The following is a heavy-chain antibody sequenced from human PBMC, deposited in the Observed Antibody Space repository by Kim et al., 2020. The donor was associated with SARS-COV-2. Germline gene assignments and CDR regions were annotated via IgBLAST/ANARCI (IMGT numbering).Heavy chain of an antibody. J-gene: IGHJ4*02. CDR3: AKGHCSSTSCYNVVVGFDY. Sequence: GGSLRLSCAASGFTFSSYAMSWVRQAPGKGLEWVSAISGSGGSTYYADSVKGRFTISRDNSKNTLYLQMNSLRAEDTAVYYCAKGHCSSTSCYNVVVGFDYWGQGTLVTVSS. V-gene: IGHV3-23*01. CDR1: GFTFSSYA. D-gene: IGHD2-2*02. CDR2: ISGSGGST.